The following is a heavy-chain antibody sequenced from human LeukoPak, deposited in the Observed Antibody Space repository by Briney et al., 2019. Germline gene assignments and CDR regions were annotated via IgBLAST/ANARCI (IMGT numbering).Heavy chain of an antibody. CDR3: ARPGRAASAFYI. D-gene: IGHD3-10*01. V-gene: IGHV1-69*05. CDR2: IIPIFGTA. CDR1: GGTFSSYA. J-gene: IGHJ3*02. Sequence: GASVTVSCTASGGTFSSYAISCVRQAPGQGLEWMGGIIPIFGTANYAQTFQGRVTITTDESTSTAYMELSSLRSEDTAVYYCARPGRAASAFYIWGQGTMVTVSS.